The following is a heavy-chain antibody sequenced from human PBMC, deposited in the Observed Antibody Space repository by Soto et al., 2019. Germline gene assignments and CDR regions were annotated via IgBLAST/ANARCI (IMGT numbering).Heavy chain of an antibody. Sequence: PGESLKISCKGSGYSFTSYWISWVRHMPWKGLGWMGRIDPSDSYTNYSPSVTGHVTISADKAIGTAYLQWSSLKASDTAMYYCARHPITIFGVVIHPIDYWGQGTLVTVSS. CDR3: ARHPITIFGVVIHPIDY. CDR1: GYSFTSYW. D-gene: IGHD3-3*01. V-gene: IGHV5-10-1*01. CDR2: IDPSDSYT. J-gene: IGHJ4*02.